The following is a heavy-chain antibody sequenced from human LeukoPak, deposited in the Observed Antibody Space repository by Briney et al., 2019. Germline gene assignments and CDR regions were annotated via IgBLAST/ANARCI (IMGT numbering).Heavy chain of an antibody. Sequence: SETLSLTCTVSGGSIRSGGYCWSWIRQHPGKGLEWIGYIYYSGSTYYNPSLKSRVTISVDTSKNQFSLKLSSVTAADTAVYYCARAQEVPAAEFDYWGQGTLVTVSS. D-gene: IGHD2-2*01. CDR2: IYYSGST. V-gene: IGHV4-31*03. CDR3: ARAQEVPAAEFDY. J-gene: IGHJ4*02. CDR1: GGSIRSGGYC.